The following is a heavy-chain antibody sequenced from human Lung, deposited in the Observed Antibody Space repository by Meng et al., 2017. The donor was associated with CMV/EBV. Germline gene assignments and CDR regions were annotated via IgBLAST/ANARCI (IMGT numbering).Heavy chain of an antibody. CDR3: ARDSYYYGSGDY. V-gene: IGHV3-20*04. CDR1: GFTFDDYG. J-gene: IGHJ4*01. D-gene: IGHD3-10*01. Sequence: GESLNISCAASGFTFDDYGMSWVRQAPGKGLEWVSGINWNGGSTGYADSVKGRFTISRDNAKNYLYVQMNSLRAEDTALYYCARDSYYYGSGDYWGHGTLVTVSS. CDR2: INWNGGST.